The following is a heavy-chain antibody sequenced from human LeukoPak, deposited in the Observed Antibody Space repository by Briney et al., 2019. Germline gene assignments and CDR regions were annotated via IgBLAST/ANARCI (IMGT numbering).Heavy chain of an antibody. Sequence: ASVKVSCKASGYTFTGYYMHWVRQAPGQALEWMGWINPNSGDTNYAQKFQGRVTMTRDTSVSTAYMELNRLTSDDTAVYFCARGDQYGTFYSWGQGTLVTVSS. D-gene: IGHD1-26*01. V-gene: IGHV1-2*02. CDR2: INPNSGDT. CDR1: GYTFTGYY. CDR3: ARGDQYGTFYS. J-gene: IGHJ4*02.